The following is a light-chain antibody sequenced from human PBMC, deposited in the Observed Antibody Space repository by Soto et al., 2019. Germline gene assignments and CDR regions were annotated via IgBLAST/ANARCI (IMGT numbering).Light chain of an antibody. CDR3: QQYGSWT. Sequence: EIVLTQSPGTLSVSPGERATLSCRASQTISSNNLAWYQQKPGQTPSLLIYGTSSRATGIPDRFSGSGSGTDFTLNISRLEPEDCAIYYCQQYGSWTFGQGTKVEI. J-gene: IGKJ1*01. V-gene: IGKV3-20*01. CDR2: GTS. CDR1: QTISSNN.